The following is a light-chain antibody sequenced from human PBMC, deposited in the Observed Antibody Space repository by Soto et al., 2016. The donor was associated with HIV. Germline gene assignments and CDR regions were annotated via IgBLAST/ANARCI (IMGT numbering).Light chain of an antibody. J-gene: IGKJ2*01. CDR2: KVS. CDR1: QSLRHTDGNTF. Sequence: DVVMSQPPLSLPVTLGQPAFISCRSSQSLRHTDGNTFLSWFQQRPGQSLRRLIYKVSSRDSGVPDRFSGSGAGTLFTLEISRVEAEDLGTYYCMQGTHWPPTFGQGTKLDIK. V-gene: IGKV2-30*02. CDR3: MQGTHWPPT.